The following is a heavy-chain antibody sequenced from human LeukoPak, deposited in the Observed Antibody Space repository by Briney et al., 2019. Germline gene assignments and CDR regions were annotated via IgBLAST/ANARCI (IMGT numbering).Heavy chain of an antibody. Sequence: SVKVSCKASGGTSSSYAISWVRQAPGQGLEWMGGIIPIFGTANYAQKFQGRVTITTDESTSTAYMELSSLRSEDTAVYYCARATYCTNGVCLDYMDVWGKGTTVTVSS. CDR3: ARATYCTNGVCLDYMDV. J-gene: IGHJ6*03. CDR1: GGTSSSYA. D-gene: IGHD2-8*01. V-gene: IGHV1-69*05. CDR2: IIPIFGTA.